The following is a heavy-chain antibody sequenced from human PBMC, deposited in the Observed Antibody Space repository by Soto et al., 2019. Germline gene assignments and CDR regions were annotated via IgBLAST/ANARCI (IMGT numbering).Heavy chain of an antibody. CDR3: ARGRYFDSSNYLAY. Sequence: XSVKVSCKASGYTFTSYGINWVRQAPGRGLEWMGWINPGNGNTKYSQQFQGRVIIDRDTSASTAYMELSSLRSEDTAVYYCARGRYFDSSNYLAYWGLGTLVTVSS. J-gene: IGHJ4*02. CDR1: GYTFTSYG. D-gene: IGHD3-22*01. CDR2: INPGNGNT. V-gene: IGHV1-3*01.